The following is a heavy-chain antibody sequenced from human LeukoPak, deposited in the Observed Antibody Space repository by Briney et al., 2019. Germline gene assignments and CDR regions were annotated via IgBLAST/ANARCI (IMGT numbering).Heavy chain of an antibody. Sequence: GASVKVSCKASGYTFTSYYMHWVRQAPGQGLEWRGIINPSGGSTSYAQKFQGRVNMTRDMSTSTVYMELSSLRSEDTAVYYRARDLLLWFGESTVAGNRGAFDIWGQGTMVTVSS. J-gene: IGHJ3*02. V-gene: IGHV1-46*01. CDR2: INPSGGST. D-gene: IGHD3-10*01. CDR3: ARDLLLWFGESTVAGNRGAFDI. CDR1: GYTFTSYY.